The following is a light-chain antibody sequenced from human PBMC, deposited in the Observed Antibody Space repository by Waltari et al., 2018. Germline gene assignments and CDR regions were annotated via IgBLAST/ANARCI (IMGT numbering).Light chain of an antibody. J-gene: IGKJ5*01. V-gene: IGKV1-33*01. CDR1: QHVSKY. CDR2: DAS. Sequence: DIQMTQSPSSLSASVGDSVTIPCQASQHVSKYLNWYQQKPGKAPNLLIYDASNLQRGGPSRFSGRGSGTHFTFPLSRLQPEDIATYYCQQYYNVPRNFGQGKRMEIK. CDR3: QQYYNVPRN.